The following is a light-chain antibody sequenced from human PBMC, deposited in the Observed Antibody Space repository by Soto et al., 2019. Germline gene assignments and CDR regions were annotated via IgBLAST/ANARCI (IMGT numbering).Light chain of an antibody. CDR1: QSVSEF. CDR2: GAS. CDR3: QQYNKWPRT. Sequence: EVVLTQSPATLSLSPGERATLSCRASQSVSEFLAWYQQKPGQAPRLLIFGASSRANGIPARFSGSGSGTEFTLTISNLQTEDFAVYYCQQYNKWPRTFGQGTKVDIK. J-gene: IGKJ1*01. V-gene: IGKV3-15*01.